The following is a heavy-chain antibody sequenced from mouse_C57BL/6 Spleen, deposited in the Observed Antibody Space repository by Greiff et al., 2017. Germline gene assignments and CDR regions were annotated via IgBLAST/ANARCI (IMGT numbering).Heavy chain of an antibody. CDR3: AGGGAMYY. CDR1: GFTFSNYW. V-gene: IGHV6-3*01. Sequence: DVKLVESGGGLVQPGGSMKLSCVASGFTFSNYWMNWVRQSPEKGLEWVAQIRLKSDNYATHYAESVKGRFTISRDDSKRSVYLQMSNLRAEDTRNYISAGGGAMYYWGEGTSVTVSS. D-gene: IGHD6-1*01. CDR2: IRLKSDNYAT. J-gene: IGHJ4*01.